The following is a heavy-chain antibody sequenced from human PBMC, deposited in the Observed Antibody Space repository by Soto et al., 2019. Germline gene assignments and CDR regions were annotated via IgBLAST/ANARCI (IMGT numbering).Heavy chain of an antibody. CDR2: IYYSGST. CDR1: GGSISSGGYY. CDR3: AREYYYDSSGYSLFDY. J-gene: IGHJ4*02. Sequence: PSETLSLTCTVSGGSISSGGYYWSWIRQHPGKDLEWIGYIYYSGSTYYNPSLKSRVTISVDTSKNQFSLKLSSVTAADTAVYYCAREYYYDSSGYSLFDYWGQGTLVPVYS. D-gene: IGHD3-22*01. V-gene: IGHV4-31*03.